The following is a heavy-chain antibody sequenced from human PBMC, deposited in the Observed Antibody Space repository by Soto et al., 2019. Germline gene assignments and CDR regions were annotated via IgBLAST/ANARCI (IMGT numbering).Heavy chain of an antibody. CDR1: GGSISSYY. J-gene: IGHJ4*02. D-gene: IGHD6-19*01. V-gene: IGHV4-59*01. CDR3: ARARGWYSAYYFDY. CDR2: IYYSGST. Sequence: QVQLQESGPGLVKPSETLSLTCTVSGGSISSYYWSWIRQPPGKGLEWIGYIYYSGSTNYNPSLKSRGTISLDTSRNQFSLKLSSVTAADTAVYYCARARGWYSAYYFDYWGQGTLVTVSS.